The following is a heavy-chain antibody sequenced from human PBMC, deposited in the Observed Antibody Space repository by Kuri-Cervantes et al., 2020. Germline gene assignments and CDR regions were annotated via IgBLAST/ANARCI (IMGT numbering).Heavy chain of an antibody. CDR1: GFSFSSYG. V-gene: IGHV3-33*08. CDR2: VWYDGSNK. D-gene: IGHD3-10*02. J-gene: IGHJ6*03. CDR3: ARDGVEASTMFGESDYYYMDV. Sequence: GGSLRLSCAASGFSFSSYGMHWVRQAPGKGLEWVAVVWYDGSNKFYADSVKGRFTISRDNAKNSLFLQMNSLRAEDTAVYYCARDGVEASTMFGESDYYYMDVWGKGTTVTVSS.